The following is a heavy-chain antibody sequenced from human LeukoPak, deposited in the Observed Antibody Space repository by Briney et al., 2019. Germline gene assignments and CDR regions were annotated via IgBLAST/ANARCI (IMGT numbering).Heavy chain of an antibody. Sequence: PSETLSLTCTVSGGSISSYYWSWIRQPAGKGLEWIGRIYTSGSTNYNPSPKSRVTMSVDTSKNQFSLKLSSVTAADTAVYYCTGGVPKVVAANYYYYYMDVWGKGTTVTVSS. CDR1: GGSISSYY. CDR3: TGGVPKVVAANYYYYYMDV. D-gene: IGHD2-15*01. CDR2: IYTSGST. J-gene: IGHJ6*03. V-gene: IGHV4-4*07.